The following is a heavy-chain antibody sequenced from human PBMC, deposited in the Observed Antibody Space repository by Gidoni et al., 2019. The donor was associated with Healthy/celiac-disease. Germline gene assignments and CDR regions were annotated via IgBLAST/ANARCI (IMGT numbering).Heavy chain of an antibody. CDR3: ARDWGGDFWSGYLNWFDP. Sequence: QVQLQESGPGLVKPSQTLSLTCTVSGGSISSGSYSWSWIRQPAGKGLEWIGRIYTSGSTNYNPSLKSRVTISVDTSKNQFSLKLSSVTAADTAVYYCARDWGGDFWSGYLNWFDPWGQGTLVTVSS. V-gene: IGHV4-61*02. CDR2: IYTSGST. CDR1: GGSISSGSYS. J-gene: IGHJ5*02. D-gene: IGHD3-3*01.